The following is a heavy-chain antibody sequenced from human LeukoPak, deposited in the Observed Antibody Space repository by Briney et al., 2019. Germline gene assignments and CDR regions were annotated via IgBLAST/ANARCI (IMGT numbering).Heavy chain of an antibody. V-gene: IGHV3-21*01. CDR1: GFTFSSYS. J-gene: IGHJ4*02. CDR2: ISSSSSYI. D-gene: IGHD2-15*01. Sequence: GGSLRLSCAASGFTFSSYSMNWVRQAPGKGLEWVSSISSSSSYIYYADSVKGRFTISRDNAKDSLYLQMNSLRAEDTAVYYCVRTDLDCSGGSCPDYWGQGTLVTVSS. CDR3: VRTDLDCSGGSCPDY.